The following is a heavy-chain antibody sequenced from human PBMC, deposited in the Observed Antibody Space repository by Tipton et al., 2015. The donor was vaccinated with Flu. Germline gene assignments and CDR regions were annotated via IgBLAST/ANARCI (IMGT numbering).Heavy chain of an antibody. D-gene: IGHD6-13*01. V-gene: IGHV4-38-2*01. CDR1: GDSMAYNYF. CDR2: VHRSGSP. Sequence: TLSLTCSVSGDSMAYNYFWGWIRQPPGQGLEWIGNVHRSGSPYYNPSLKSRLTMSVDTSKNQFSLKLSSVTAADTAVYYCARGLAAAGQKDYWGQGTLVTVSS. J-gene: IGHJ4*02. CDR3: ARGLAAAGQKDY.